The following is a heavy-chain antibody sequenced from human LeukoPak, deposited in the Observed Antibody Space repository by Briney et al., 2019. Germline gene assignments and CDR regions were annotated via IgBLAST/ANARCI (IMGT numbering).Heavy chain of an antibody. J-gene: IGHJ4*02. D-gene: IGHD7-27*01. V-gene: IGHV3-53*01. CDR3: ARDHPRNWASQRGPDY. CDR1: GFTVSSNY. Sequence: GGSLRLSCAASGFTVSSNYMSWVRQAPGKGLEWVSVIYSGGSTYYADSVKGRFTISRDNAKNSLYLQMNSLRAEDTAVYYCARDHPRNWASQRGPDYWGQGTLVTVSS. CDR2: IYSGGST.